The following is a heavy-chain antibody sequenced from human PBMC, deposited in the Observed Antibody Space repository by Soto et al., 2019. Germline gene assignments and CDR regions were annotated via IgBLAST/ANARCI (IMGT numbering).Heavy chain of an antibody. CDR3: AREDRDRETGLVPAAIAGMDV. D-gene: IGHD2-2*01. Sequence: ASVKVSCKASGYTFTIYGISWVRQAPGQGLEWMGWISAYNGNTSYAQKFQGRVTITADESTSTAYMELSSLRSDDTAVYYCAREDRDRETGLVPAAIAGMDVWGQGTTVTVSS. CDR2: ISAYNGNT. J-gene: IGHJ6*02. V-gene: IGHV1-18*01. CDR1: GYTFTIYG.